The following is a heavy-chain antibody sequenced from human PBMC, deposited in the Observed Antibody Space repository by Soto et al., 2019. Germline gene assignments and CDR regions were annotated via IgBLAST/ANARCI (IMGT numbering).Heavy chain of an antibody. CDR3: AKDLPWYGGNSEGLDY. V-gene: IGHV3-23*01. D-gene: IGHD2-21*02. CDR2: ISGSGGST. Sequence: GGSLRLSCAASGFTFSSYAMSWVRQAPGKGLEWVSAISGSGGSTYYADSVKGRFTISRDNSKNTLYLQMNSLRAEDTAVYYCAKDLPWYGGNSEGLDYWGQGTLVTVSS. CDR1: GFTFSSYA. J-gene: IGHJ4*02.